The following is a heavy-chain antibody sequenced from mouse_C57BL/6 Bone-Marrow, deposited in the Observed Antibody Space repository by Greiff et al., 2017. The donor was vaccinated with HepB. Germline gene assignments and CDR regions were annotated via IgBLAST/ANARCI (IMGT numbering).Heavy chain of an antibody. CDR3: TTEGYYYGSSYAMDY. CDR1: GFNIKDDY. V-gene: IGHV14-4*01. J-gene: IGHJ4*01. Sequence: EVQLQQSGAELVRPGASVKLSCTASGFNIKDDYMHWVKQRPEQGLEWIGWIDPENGDTEYASKFQGKATITADTFSNTAYLQLSSLTSEDTAVYYCTTEGYYYGSSYAMDYWGQGTSVTVSS. D-gene: IGHD1-1*01. CDR2: IDPENGDT.